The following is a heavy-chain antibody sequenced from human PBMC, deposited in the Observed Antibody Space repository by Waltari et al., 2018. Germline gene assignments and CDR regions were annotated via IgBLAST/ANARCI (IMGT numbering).Heavy chain of an antibody. CDR2: IYPGDSDT. CDR1: GYIFTTTW. CDR3: VVGSSFDY. J-gene: IGHJ4*02. Sequence: EVQVVQSGAEVNKLGESLRFSCEGSGYIFTTTWIGWVRQMPGKGLGWMGIIYPGDSDTRYSPSFQGQVTISADKSINTAYLQWSTLKASDTAMYYCVVGSSFDYWGQGTLVTVSS. D-gene: IGHD3-10*01. V-gene: IGHV5-51*01.